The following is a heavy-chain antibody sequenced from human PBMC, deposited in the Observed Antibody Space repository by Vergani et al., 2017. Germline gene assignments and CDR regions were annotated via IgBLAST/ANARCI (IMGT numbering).Heavy chain of an antibody. V-gene: IGHV4-38-2*02. CDR3: ARRSSSYYFDI. CDR2: VSHSGDT. J-gene: IGHJ5*02. Sequence: QVKLQESGPGLVKPSETLSLPCTVSGASVNSYYWGWIRQPPGKGLEWISSVSHSGDTYFNPSLKGRVSISMDTSKNYFFLTLSSVTAADTAMYYCARRSSSYYFDIWGQGVLITVSS. CDR1: GASVNSYY. D-gene: IGHD3-22*01.